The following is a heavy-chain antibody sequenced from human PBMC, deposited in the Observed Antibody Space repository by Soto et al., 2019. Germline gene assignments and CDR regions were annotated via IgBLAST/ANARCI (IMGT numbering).Heavy chain of an antibody. J-gene: IGHJ3*02. V-gene: IGHV5-51*01. Sequence: GESLKISCKGSGYSFTSYWIGWVRQMPGKGLEWMGIIYPGDSDTRYRPSFQGQVTISADKSISTACLQWSSLKASDTAMYYCARPYRYCSGGRCTMGAFDIWGQGTMVTVSS. CDR3: ARPYRYCSGGRCTMGAFDI. D-gene: IGHD2-15*01. CDR2: IYPGDSDT. CDR1: GYSFTSYW.